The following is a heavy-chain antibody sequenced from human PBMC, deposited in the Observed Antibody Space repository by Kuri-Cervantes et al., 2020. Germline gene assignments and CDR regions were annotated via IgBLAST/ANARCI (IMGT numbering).Heavy chain of an antibody. Sequence: GESLKISCAASGFTFSSYGMHWVRQAPGKGLEWVAVIWYDGSNKYYADSVKGRFTISRDDSKNTLYLQMNSLRAEDTAVYYCARVAWVVTAIPNWFDPWGQGTLVTVSS. CDR1: GFTFSSYG. CDR2: IWYDGSNK. J-gene: IGHJ5*02. CDR3: ARVAWVVTAIPNWFDP. D-gene: IGHD2-21*02. V-gene: IGHV3-33*01.